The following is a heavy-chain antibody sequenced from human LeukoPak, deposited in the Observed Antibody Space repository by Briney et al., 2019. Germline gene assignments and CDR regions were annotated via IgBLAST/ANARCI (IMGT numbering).Heavy chain of an antibody. CDR1: GYTFSSYA. V-gene: IGHV1-69*04. CDR2: IIPILGIA. J-gene: IGHJ5*02. CDR3: AREPYCGGDCYWFDP. Sequence: SVKVSCKASGYTFSSYAISWVRQAPGQGLEWMGRIIPILGIANYAQKFQGRVTITADKSTSTAYMELSSLRSEDTAVYYCAREPYCGGDCYWFDPWGQGTLVTVSS. D-gene: IGHD2-21*02.